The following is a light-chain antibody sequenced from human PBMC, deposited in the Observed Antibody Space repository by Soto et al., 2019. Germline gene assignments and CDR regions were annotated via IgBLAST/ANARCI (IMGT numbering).Light chain of an antibody. V-gene: IGKV3-15*01. CDR3: QQYNNWLST. CDR2: GAS. Sequence: EIVMTQSPATLSLSPGERATLSCRASQSVSSNLAWYQQKPGQAPRLLIYGASTRATGIPARFSGSGSGTDFTLTISSLQSEDFAVYYCQQYNNWLSTFGGGTKVEIK. CDR1: QSVSSN. J-gene: IGKJ4*01.